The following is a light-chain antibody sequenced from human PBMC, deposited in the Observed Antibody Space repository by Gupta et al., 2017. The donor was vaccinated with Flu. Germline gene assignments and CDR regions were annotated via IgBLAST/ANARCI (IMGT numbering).Light chain of an antibody. J-gene: IGLJ1*01. CDR2: DSD. Sequence: QSVLTQPPSVSAAPGQKVTISCSGRSSNIGNNYVSWYQQVPGTAPKVLIYDSDKRTSGIPGRFSGSKVGTSGTLGITGLQTGDGADYYLGKRDRRPSAYVFGAGTKVTVL. V-gene: IGLV1-51*01. CDR1: SSNIGNNY. CDR3: GKRDRRPSAYV.